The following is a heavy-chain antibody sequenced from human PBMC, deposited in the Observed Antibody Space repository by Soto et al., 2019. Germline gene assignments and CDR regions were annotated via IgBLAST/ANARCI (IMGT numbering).Heavy chain of an antibody. J-gene: IGHJ4*02. Sequence: SETLSLTCTVSGGAINSTVYYWGWIRQPPGKGLEWIGSSNYGGPTYYSPSLQSRVTISLDTAKNHFSLNLRSVTAADTAVYYCARGKDSDGYYYFDYWGQGALVTVSS. CDR2: SNYGGPT. V-gene: IGHV4-39*02. D-gene: IGHD3-22*01. CDR3: ARGKDSDGYYYFDY. CDR1: GGAINSTVYY.